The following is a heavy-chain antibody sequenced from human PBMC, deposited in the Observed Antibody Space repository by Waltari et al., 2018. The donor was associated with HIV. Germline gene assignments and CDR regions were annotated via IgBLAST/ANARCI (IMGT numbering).Heavy chain of an antibody. J-gene: IGHJ6*02. Sequence: QVQLVQSGAEVKKPGSSVKVSCKASGGTFSSYAISWVRQAPGQGLEWMGGISPICGTANYAQKFQGRGTITADEATSTAYMELSSRRSEDTAVYYCAREGGDTIFGVDRNYGMDVWGQGTTVTVSS. CDR3: AREGGDTIFGVDRNYGMDV. D-gene: IGHD3-3*01. CDR1: GGTFSSYA. CDR2: ISPICGTA. V-gene: IGHV1-69*01.